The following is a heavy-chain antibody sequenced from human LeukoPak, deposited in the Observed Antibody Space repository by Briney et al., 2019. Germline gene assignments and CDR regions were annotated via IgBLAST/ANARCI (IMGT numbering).Heavy chain of an antibody. CDR3: AKDLSDTADHFDY. V-gene: IGHV3-23*01. D-gene: IGHD2-21*02. J-gene: IGHJ4*02. CDR1: GFTFSNYA. CDR2: ITSSGYSP. Sequence: GGSLRLSCAASGFTFSNYAMSWVRQAPGKGLEWVSAITSSGYSPYYADSVKGRFTISRDNSKNTVYLQMNSLRAEDTAVYHCAKDLSDTADHFDYWGQGTLVSVSA.